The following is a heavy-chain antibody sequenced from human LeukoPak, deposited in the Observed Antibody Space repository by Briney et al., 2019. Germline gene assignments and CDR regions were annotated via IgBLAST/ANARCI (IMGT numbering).Heavy chain of an antibody. J-gene: IGHJ6*02. D-gene: IGHD2-2*01. CDR1: GDSFSSSSYY. Sequence: SETLSLTCTVSGDSFSSSSYYWGWIRQPPGKGLEWLGNIYYSGSTYYNPSLKSRVTISVDTSKNQFSLKLSSVTAADTAVYYCVRQSCTSTSCNAFYGMDVWGQGTSVTVSS. V-gene: IGHV4-39*01. CDR3: VRQSCTSTSCNAFYGMDV. CDR2: IYYSGST.